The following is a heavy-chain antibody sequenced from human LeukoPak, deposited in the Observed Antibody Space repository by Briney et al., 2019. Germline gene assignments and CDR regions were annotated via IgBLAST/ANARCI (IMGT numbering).Heavy chain of an antibody. J-gene: IGHJ3*02. CDR2: IYHSGST. CDR3: ASPLGYCSSTSRPCGAFDI. V-gene: IGHV4-30-2*01. CDR1: GGSISSGGYY. D-gene: IGHD2-2*01. Sequence: SETLSLTCTVSGGSISSGGYYWSWIRQPPGKGLEWIGYIYHSGSTSYNPSLKSRVTISVDRSKNQFSLKLSSVTAADTAVYYCASPLGYCSSTSRPCGAFDIWGQGTMVTVSS.